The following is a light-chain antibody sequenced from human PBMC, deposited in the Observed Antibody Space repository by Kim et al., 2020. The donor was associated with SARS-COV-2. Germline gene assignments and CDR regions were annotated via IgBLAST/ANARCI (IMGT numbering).Light chain of an antibody. CDR2: DAS. Sequence: EIVLTQSPATLSLSPGERATLSCRASQSVSSSLAWYQQKPGQAPRLLIYDASNRATGVPARFSGSGSGTDFTLTISSLEPEDFAVYYCQQRSSWQTFGGGTKVDIK. CDR1: QSVSSS. V-gene: IGKV3-11*01. CDR3: QQRSSWQT. J-gene: IGKJ4*01.